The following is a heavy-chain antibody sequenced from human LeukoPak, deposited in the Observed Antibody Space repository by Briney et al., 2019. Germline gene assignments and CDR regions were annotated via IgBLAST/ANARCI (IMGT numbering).Heavy chain of an antibody. CDR1: GFTVSSNY. CDR3: ARASQLLYVLAH. CDR2: IYSGGST. Sequence: GGSLRLSCAASGFTVSSNYMSWVRQAPGKGLEWVSVIYSGGSTYYADSVKGRFTISRDNSKNTLYLQMNSLRAEDTAVYYCARASQLLYVLAHSGQGTLVTVSS. J-gene: IGHJ4*02. V-gene: IGHV3-53*01. D-gene: IGHD2-2*02.